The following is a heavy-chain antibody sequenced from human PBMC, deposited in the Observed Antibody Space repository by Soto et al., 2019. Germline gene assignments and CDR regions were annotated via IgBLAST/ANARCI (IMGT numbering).Heavy chain of an antibody. D-gene: IGHD1-26*01. CDR1: GYMFTAYY. V-gene: IGHV1-2*02. CDR3: ARELRSLASPLDF. J-gene: IGHJ4*02. Sequence: VHLVQSATEVKKPGASVKVSCKASGYMFTAYYIYWVRQAPGHGLEWVGWINPRTGFTNYAQKFQVRVTMTRDTSTDTVYLELSGLRSDDTAVYFCARELRSLASPLDFWGQGTLVTVSS. CDR2: INPRTGFT.